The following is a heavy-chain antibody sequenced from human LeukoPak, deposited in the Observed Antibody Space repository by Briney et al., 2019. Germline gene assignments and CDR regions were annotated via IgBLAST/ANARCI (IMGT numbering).Heavy chain of an antibody. CDR3: ASIPHTALIDY. Sequence: PSETLSLTYAVYGGSFSGYYWSWIRRPPGKGLEWIGEINHSGSTNYNPSLKSRVTISVDTSKNQFSLKLSSVTAADTAVYYCASIPHTALIDYWGQGTLVTVSS. V-gene: IGHV4-34*01. CDR1: GGSFSGYY. J-gene: IGHJ4*02. CDR2: INHSGST. D-gene: IGHD5-18*01.